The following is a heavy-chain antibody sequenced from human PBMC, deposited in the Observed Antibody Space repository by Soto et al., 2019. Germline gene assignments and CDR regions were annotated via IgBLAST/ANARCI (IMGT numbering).Heavy chain of an antibody. CDR2: IIPIFGTA. Sequence: GASVKVSCKASGGTFSSYAISWVRQAPGQGLEWKGGIIPIFGTANYAQKLQSRVTITADESTSTAYMELSSMRSEDTAVYYCARDNSLQLGYCSGGSCLGDWGQGTMVTVSS. CDR1: GGTFSSYA. D-gene: IGHD2-15*01. V-gene: IGHV1-69*13. J-gene: IGHJ3*01. CDR3: ARDNSLQLGYCSGGSCLGD.